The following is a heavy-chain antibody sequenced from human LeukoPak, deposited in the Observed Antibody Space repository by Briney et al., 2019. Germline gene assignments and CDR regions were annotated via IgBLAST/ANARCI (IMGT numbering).Heavy chain of an antibody. V-gene: IGHV3-48*01. D-gene: IGHD2-21*01. CDR3: ARDHIGGDY. Sequence: GRSLRLSCAASGFTFSSYSMNWVRQAPGKGLEWVSYISSSSSTIYYADSVKGRFTISRDNAKNSLYLQMNSLRAEDTAVYYCARDHIGGDYWGQGTLVTVSS. J-gene: IGHJ4*02. CDR1: GFTFSSYS. CDR2: ISSSSSTI.